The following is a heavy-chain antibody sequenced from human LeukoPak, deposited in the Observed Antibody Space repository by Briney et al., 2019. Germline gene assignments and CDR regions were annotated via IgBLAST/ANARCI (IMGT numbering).Heavy chain of an antibody. CDR3: ARDHDSSGYYLYY. Sequence: SETLSLTCTVSGGSISSYYWSWIRQPPGKGLEWIGYIYYSGSTNYNPSLKSRVTISVDTSKNQFSLKLSSVTAADTAVYYCARDHDSSGYYLYYWGQGTLVTVSS. CDR1: GGSISSYY. D-gene: IGHD3-22*01. CDR2: IYYSGST. J-gene: IGHJ4*02. V-gene: IGHV4-59*01.